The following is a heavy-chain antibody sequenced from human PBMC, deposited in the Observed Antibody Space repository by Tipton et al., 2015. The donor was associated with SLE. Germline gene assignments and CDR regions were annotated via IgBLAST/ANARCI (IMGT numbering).Heavy chain of an antibody. CDR3: ARPDCTGGICYRRGAFDF. D-gene: IGHD2-8*02. V-gene: IGHV5-51*03. CDR1: GYSFINYW. J-gene: IGHJ3*01. CDR2: IYPGDSHT. Sequence: QLVQSGAEVRKPGESLKISCRVSGYSFINYWIGWVRQMPGKGLEWMGIIYPGDSHTRYSPSFQGQVTISADKSISTTYLQWRSLRASDTAMYYCARPDCTGGICYRRGAFDFWGQGTMVTVSS.